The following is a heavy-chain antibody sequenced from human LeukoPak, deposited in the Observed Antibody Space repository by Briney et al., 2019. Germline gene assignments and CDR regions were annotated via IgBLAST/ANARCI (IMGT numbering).Heavy chain of an antibody. CDR2: IYTSGST. J-gene: IGHJ4*02. Sequence: SETLSLTCTVSGGSISSYYWSWIRQPAGKGLEWIGRIYTSGSTNYNPSLKSRVTMSVDTSKNQFSLKLSSVTAADTAVYYCARGVGYYYDSSSYYFDYWGQGTLVTVSS. CDR3: ARGVGYYYDSSSYYFDY. CDR1: GGSISSYY. V-gene: IGHV4-4*07. D-gene: IGHD3-22*01.